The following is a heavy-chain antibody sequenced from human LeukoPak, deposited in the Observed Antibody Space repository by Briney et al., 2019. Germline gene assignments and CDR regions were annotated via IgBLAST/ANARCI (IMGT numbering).Heavy chain of an antibody. D-gene: IGHD3-10*01. CDR2: IYPGDSDT. CDR1: GYSFTSYW. V-gene: IGHV5-51*01. CDR3: VRPATMLRGSSEFEL. Sequence: GESLKISCKGSGYSFTSYWIGWVRQMPGKGLEWMAMIYPGDSDTRYSPSFEGQVTISADKSISTAYLQWSSLKASDTAMYYCVRPATMLRGSSEFELWGQGTLVTVSS. J-gene: IGHJ4*02.